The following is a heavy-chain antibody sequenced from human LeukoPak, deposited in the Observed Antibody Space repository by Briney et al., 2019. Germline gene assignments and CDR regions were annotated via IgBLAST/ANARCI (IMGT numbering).Heavy chain of an antibody. CDR1: GFTFSSYW. Sequence: GSLRLSCAASGFTFSSYWMHWVRQAPGKGLVWVSRINSDGSSTSYADSVKGRFTISRDNAKNTLYLQMNSLRAEDTAVYYCARVGEDWNYGVYYYGMDVWGQGTTVTVSS. D-gene: IGHD1-7*01. J-gene: IGHJ6*02. CDR3: ARVGEDWNYGVYYYGMDV. V-gene: IGHV3-74*01. CDR2: INSDGSST.